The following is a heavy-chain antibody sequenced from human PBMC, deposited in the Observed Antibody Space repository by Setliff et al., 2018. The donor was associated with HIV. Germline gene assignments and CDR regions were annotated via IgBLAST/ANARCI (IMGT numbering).Heavy chain of an antibody. CDR2: LYYSGST. D-gene: IGHD3-10*01. V-gene: IGHV4-39*07. CDR1: GGSISSSFHY. J-gene: IGHJ2*01. Sequence: PSETLSLTCTVSGGSISSSFHYWGWIRQPPGKGLEWIASLYYSGSTYYNPSLKSRVTISVDTSKNQFSLKLSSVTAADTAMYYCARWDDSSGSYFGAGSPWYFDLWGRGTLVTVSS. CDR3: ARWDDSSGSYFGAGSPWYFDL.